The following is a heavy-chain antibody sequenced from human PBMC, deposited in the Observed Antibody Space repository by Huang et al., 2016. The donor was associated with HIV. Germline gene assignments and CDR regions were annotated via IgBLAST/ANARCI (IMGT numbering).Heavy chain of an antibody. V-gene: IGHV1-8*01. CDR1: GYSFTDYD. CDR2: VNPRSGNT. CDR3: ARGMRVIAVADSPIGEEGFDS. J-gene: IGHJ4*02. Sequence: QVQLVQSGAEVKRPGASVKVSCKASGYSFTDYDINWVRQAAGQGLEWMGWVNPRSGNTGYAQKVQGRVGMTSDTSTSTAYMELSSLTAEDTAVYFCARGMRVIAVADSPIGEEGFDSWGQGTLLTVSS. D-gene: IGHD6-19*01.